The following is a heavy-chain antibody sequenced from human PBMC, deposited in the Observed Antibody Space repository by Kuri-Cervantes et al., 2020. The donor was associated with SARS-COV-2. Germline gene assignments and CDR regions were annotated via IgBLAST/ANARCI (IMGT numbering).Heavy chain of an antibody. CDR2: IWYDGSNK. CDR3: ARCAFTDYSNYYYYYYYGMDV. D-gene: IGHD4-11*01. Sequence: GGSLRLSCAASGFTFNNYWMHWVRQAPGKGLEWVAVIWYDGSNKYYADSVKGRFTISRDNSKNTLYLQMNSLRAEDTAVYYCARCAFTDYSNYYYYYYYGMDVWGQGTTVTVSS. J-gene: IGHJ6*02. CDR1: GFTFNNYW. V-gene: IGHV3-33*08.